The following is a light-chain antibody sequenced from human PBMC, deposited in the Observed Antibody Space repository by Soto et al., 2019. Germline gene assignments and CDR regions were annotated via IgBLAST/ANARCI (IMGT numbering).Light chain of an antibody. CDR2: DAS. J-gene: IGKJ4*01. CDR3: QQRGNWPRA. CDR1: QSVSTY. V-gene: IGKV3-11*01. Sequence: EIVLTQSPATLSLSPGERASLSCRASQSVSTYLAWYQQKPGQAPRLLIYDASNRATCIPARFSGSGSVTDFTLTISSLEPEDFAVYYCQQRGNWPRAFGGGTKVEIK.